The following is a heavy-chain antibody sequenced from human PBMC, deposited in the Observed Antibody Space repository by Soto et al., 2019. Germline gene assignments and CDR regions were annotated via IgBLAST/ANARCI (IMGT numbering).Heavy chain of an antibody. CDR3: ARDKETYYFDY. J-gene: IGHJ4*02. V-gene: IGHV3-30-3*01. CDR2: ISYDGSNK. Sequence: GGSLRLSCAASGFTFSSYAMHWVRQAPGKGLEWVAVISYDGSNKYYAYSVKGRFTISRDNSKNTLYLQMNSLRAEDTAVYYCARDKETYYFDYWGQGTLVTVSS. CDR1: GFTFSSYA.